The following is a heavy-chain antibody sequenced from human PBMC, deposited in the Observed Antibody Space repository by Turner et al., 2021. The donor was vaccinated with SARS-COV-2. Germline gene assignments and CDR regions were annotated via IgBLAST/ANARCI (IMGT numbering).Heavy chain of an antibody. Sequence: EVQLLESGGGLVQPGGSLRLSCAASGFTFRSYAMSWVRQAPGKGLEWVSAISGSGDNTYYADSVKGRFTISRDNSKNTLYLKMNSLRAEDTAVYYCAKGGDHGDYWGQGTLVTVSS. CDR1: GFTFRSYA. V-gene: IGHV3-23*01. J-gene: IGHJ4*02. D-gene: IGHD2-21*02. CDR3: AKGGDHGDY. CDR2: ISGSGDNT.